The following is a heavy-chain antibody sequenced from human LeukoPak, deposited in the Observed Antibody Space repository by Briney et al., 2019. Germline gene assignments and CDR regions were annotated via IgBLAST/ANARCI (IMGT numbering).Heavy chain of an antibody. CDR1: GGSISSYY. CDR3: ARGYDILTGHDYFDY. CDR2: IYHSGIT. D-gene: IGHD3-9*01. V-gene: IGHV4-59*12. Sequence: SSETLSLTCTVSGGSISSYYWSWIRQPPGKGLEWIGYIYHSGITYYNPSLKSRVTISVDRSKNQFSLKLSSVTAADTAVYYCARGYDILTGHDYFDYWGQGTLVTVSS. J-gene: IGHJ4*02.